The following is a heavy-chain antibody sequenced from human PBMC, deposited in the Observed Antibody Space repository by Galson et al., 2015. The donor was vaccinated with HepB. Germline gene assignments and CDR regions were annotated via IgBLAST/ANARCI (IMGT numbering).Heavy chain of an antibody. J-gene: IGHJ5*02. V-gene: IGHV3-30*04. D-gene: IGHD5-24*01. CDR2: ISYDGSNK. CDR3: ARDGVEMATIYSWFDP. Sequence: SLRLSCAASGFTFSSYAMHWVRQAPGKGLEWVAVISYDGSNKYYADSVKGRFTISRDNSKNTLYLQMNSLRAEDTAVYYCARDGVEMATIYSWFDPWGQGTLVTVSS. CDR1: GFTFSSYA.